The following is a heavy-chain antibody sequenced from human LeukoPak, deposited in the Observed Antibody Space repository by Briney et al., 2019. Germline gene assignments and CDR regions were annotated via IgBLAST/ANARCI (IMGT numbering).Heavy chain of an antibody. Sequence: GGSLRLSCAASGFTFSSYAMSWVRQAPGKGLEWVSAISGSGGSTYYADSVKGRFTISRDNSKNTLYLQMNSLRAEDTAVYYCAKGRGGSGWYVLNYYYYGMDVWGQGTTVTVSS. CDR2: ISGSGGST. CDR1: GFTFSSYA. D-gene: IGHD6-19*01. V-gene: IGHV3-23*01. CDR3: AKGRGGSGWYVLNYYYYGMDV. J-gene: IGHJ6*02.